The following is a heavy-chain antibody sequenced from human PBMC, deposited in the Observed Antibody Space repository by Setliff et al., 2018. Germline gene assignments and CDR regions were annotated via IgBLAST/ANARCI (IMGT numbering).Heavy chain of an antibody. Sequence: PSETLSLTCTVYGVSFSDYYWGWVRQSPGKGLDWIGEINHSGTTNYDPSLEGRISISVATSKRQFSLKLSSVTAADMAVYYFRLAHCNTTSCEEALDFWSQGTLVTVSS. D-gene: IGHD2-2*01. J-gene: IGHJ4*02. CDR3: RLAHCNTTSCEEALDF. CDR2: INHSGTT. V-gene: IGHV4-34*01. CDR1: GVSFSDYY.